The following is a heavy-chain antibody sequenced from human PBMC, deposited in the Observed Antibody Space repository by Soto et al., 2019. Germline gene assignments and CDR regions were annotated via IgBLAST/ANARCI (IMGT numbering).Heavy chain of an antibody. Sequence: QVQLVQSGAEVKKPGSSVKVSCKASGGTFSSYTISWVRQAPGQGLEWMGRIIPILGIANYAQKFQGRVTIPPDKSTSTAYMELSSLRSEDTAVYYCARGQQLVESWFDPWGQGTLVTVSS. J-gene: IGHJ5*02. CDR3: ARGQQLVESWFDP. CDR1: GGTFSSYT. V-gene: IGHV1-69*02. CDR2: IIPILGIA. D-gene: IGHD6-13*01.